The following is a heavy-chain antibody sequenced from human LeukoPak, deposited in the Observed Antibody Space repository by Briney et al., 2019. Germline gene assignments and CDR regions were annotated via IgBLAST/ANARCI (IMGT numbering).Heavy chain of an antibody. CDR3: ARDGGKHYDSSGYYSRYFDY. CDR2: TFYSGRT. CDR1: GGSISSYY. Sequence: SETLSLTCTVSGGSISSYYWNWIRQPPGKGLEWIGYTFYSGRTNYNPSLKSRVTISVDTSKNRFSLRLTSVTAADTAVYYCARDGGKHYDSSGYYSRYFDYWGQGTLVTVSS. V-gene: IGHV4-59*01. J-gene: IGHJ4*02. D-gene: IGHD3-22*01.